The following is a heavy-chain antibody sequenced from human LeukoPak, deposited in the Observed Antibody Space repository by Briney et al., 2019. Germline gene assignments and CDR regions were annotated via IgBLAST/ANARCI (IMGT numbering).Heavy chain of an antibody. J-gene: IGHJ4*02. V-gene: IGHV4-39*01. CDR2: IYYSGTT. Sequence: PSETLSLTCTVSGDSISSDSCYWGWIRQPPGKRLEWIGSIYYSGTTYYNPSLKSRVAISVDTSKNQFSLRLSSVTTTDTAVYYCARRASGSYSYWGQGTLVIVSS. D-gene: IGHD1-26*01. CDR3: ARRASGSYSY. CDR1: GDSISSDSCY.